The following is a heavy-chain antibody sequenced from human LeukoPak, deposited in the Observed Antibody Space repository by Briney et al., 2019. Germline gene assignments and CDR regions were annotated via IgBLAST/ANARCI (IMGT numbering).Heavy chain of an antibody. Sequence: PGGSLRLSCAASGFTFSTFGMHWVRQAPGKGLEWVAVIWYDGSNNYYADSVKGRFTISRDNTKNTLYLQMNSLRAEDTAVYYCARAGPNPRTADLRYWGQGTLVTVSS. CDR3: ARAGPNPRTADLRY. J-gene: IGHJ4*02. V-gene: IGHV3-33*01. CDR1: GFTFSTFG. CDR2: IWYDGSNN. D-gene: IGHD1-14*01.